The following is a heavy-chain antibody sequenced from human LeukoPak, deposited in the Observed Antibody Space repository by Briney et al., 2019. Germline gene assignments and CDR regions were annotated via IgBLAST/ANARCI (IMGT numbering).Heavy chain of an antibody. Sequence: SETLCLTCTVSGGSISSYYWSWIRQPAGKGLEWIGRIYTSGSTNYNPSLKRRVTMSVDTSKNQFSLKLSSVTAADTAVYYCARVSEEEDYYDSSGYSEYFDYWGQGTLVTVSS. D-gene: IGHD3-22*01. CDR2: IYTSGST. J-gene: IGHJ4*02. CDR1: GGSISSYY. CDR3: ARVSEEEDYYDSSGYSEYFDY. V-gene: IGHV4-4*07.